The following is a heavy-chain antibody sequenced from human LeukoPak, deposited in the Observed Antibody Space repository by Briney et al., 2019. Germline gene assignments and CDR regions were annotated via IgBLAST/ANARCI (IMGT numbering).Heavy chain of an antibody. J-gene: IGHJ4*02. CDR1: GGSFSGYY. V-gene: IGHV4-34*01. Sequence: PSETLSLTCAVYGGSFSGYYWSWIRQPPGKGLEWIGEINHSGSTNYNPSLKSRVTISVDTSKNQFSLKLSSVTAADTAVYYRARGMGIAAAGGNFDYWGQGTLVTVSS. CDR3: ARGMGIAAAGGNFDY. CDR2: INHSGST. D-gene: IGHD6-13*01.